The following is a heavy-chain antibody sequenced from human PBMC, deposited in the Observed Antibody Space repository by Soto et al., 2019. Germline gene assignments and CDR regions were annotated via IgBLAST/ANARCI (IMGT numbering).Heavy chain of an antibody. CDR3: ATGYSRSWPDAFDI. Sequence: QVQLVESGGGVVQPGRSLRLSCAASGFTFSSYGMHWVRQAPGKGLEWVAVIWYDGSNKYYADSVKGRFTISRDNXXNPLYLQMNSLRAEDTAVYYGATGYSRSWPDAFDIWGQGTMVTVSS. CDR2: IWYDGSNK. J-gene: IGHJ3*02. V-gene: IGHV3-33*01. D-gene: IGHD6-13*01. CDR1: GFTFSSYG.